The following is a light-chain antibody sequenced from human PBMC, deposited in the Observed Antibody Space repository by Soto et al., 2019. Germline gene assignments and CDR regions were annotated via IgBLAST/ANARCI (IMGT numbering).Light chain of an antibody. Sequence: IELTQSPATLSLSQRERATLSCRASQCVSTNYLAWHQQKPGQAPRLLIYGASNRATGTPNSCSGSASRTDFPLTISLQEPEDFAVYCCQQYSSPGTFGQGTKVDIK. V-gene: IGKV3-20*01. CDR3: QQYSSPGT. CDR2: GAS. CDR1: QCVSTNY. J-gene: IGKJ1*01.